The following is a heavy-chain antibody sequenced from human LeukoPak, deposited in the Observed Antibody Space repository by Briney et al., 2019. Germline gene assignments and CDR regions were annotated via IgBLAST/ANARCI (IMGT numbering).Heavy chain of an antibody. Sequence: PGGSLRLSCVASGFTFANYAMGWLRQAPGRRPEWVSSLTDGGGTTYYVDSVKGRFAISRDNSKNTLYLHMNSLRAEDTAVYYCANLIAGYFDYWGQGTLVTASS. J-gene: IGHJ4*02. CDR2: LTDGGGTT. D-gene: IGHD1-1*01. CDR3: ANLIAGYFDY. CDR1: GFTFANYA. V-gene: IGHV3-23*01.